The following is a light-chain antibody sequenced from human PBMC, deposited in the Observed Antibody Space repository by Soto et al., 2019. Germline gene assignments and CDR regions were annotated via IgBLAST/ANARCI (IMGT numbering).Light chain of an antibody. Sequence: EIVLTQSPGTLSLSPGERATLSCRASQSVSSIYFAWYQQKPGQAPRLLIYGASARATGIPARFSGSGSGTEFTLTISSLQSEDFAVYYCQQYNNWPPYTFGQGTQLEIK. J-gene: IGKJ2*01. CDR3: QQYNNWPPYT. CDR2: GAS. CDR1: QSVSSIY. V-gene: IGKV3-15*01.